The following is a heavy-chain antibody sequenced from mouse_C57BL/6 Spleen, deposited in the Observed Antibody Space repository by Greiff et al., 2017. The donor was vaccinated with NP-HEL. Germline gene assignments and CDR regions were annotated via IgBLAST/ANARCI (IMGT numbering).Heavy chain of an antibody. J-gene: IGHJ2*01. CDR2: IYPRSGNT. CDR1: GYTFTSYG. D-gene: IGHD1-1*01. Sequence: VQGVESGAELARPGASVKLSCKASGYTFTSYGISWVKQRTGQGLEWIGEIYPRSGNTYYNEKFKGKATLTADKSSSTAYMELRSLTSEDSAVYFCARSGYYGSSYYFDYWGQGTTLTVSS. V-gene: IGHV1-81*01. CDR3: ARSGYYGSSYYFDY.